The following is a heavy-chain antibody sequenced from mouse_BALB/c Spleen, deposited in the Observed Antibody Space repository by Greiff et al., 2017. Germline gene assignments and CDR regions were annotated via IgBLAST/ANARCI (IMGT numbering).Heavy chain of an antibody. CDR1: GFSLTSYD. V-gene: IGHV2-9-2*01. D-gene: IGHD1-2*01. Sequence: QVQLQQSGPGLVAPSQSLSITCTVSGFSLTSYDISWIRQPPGKGLEWLGVIWTGGGTNYNSAFMSRLSISKDNSKSQVFLKMNSLQTDDTAIYYCVRDRGYGSFDYWGQGTTLTVSS. CDR2: IWTGGGT. J-gene: IGHJ2*01. CDR3: VRDRGYGSFDY.